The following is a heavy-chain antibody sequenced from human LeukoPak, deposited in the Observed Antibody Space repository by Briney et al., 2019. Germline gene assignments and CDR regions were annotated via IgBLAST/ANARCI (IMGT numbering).Heavy chain of an antibody. CDR2: INTSGGST. Sequence: GGSLRLSCAASGFTFSSYGMSWVRQAPGKGLEWVSAINTSGGSTYYADSVKGRFTISRDNSKNTLYLQMNSLRAEDTAVYYCAKNGDRGAYCSGGSCYPYFYYYMDVWGKGTTVTISS. J-gene: IGHJ6*03. V-gene: IGHV3-23*01. CDR3: AKNGDRGAYCSGGSCYPYFYYYMDV. D-gene: IGHD2-15*01. CDR1: GFTFSSYG.